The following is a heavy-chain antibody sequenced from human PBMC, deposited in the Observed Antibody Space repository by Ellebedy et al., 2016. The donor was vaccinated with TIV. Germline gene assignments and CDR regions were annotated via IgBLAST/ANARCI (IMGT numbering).Heavy chain of an antibody. CDR1: GFSFSSYA. CDR3: ATEGSGYDLNH. J-gene: IGHJ4*02. D-gene: IGHD5-12*01. CDR2: ISATAGSK. V-gene: IGHV3-23*01. Sequence: GGSLRLSXAASGFSFSSYAMYWVRQAPGKGLEWVSSISATAGSKYYADSVQGRFTISRDNSKDTLYLQMNSLRADDTAIYYCATEGSGYDLNHWGQGTLVTVSS.